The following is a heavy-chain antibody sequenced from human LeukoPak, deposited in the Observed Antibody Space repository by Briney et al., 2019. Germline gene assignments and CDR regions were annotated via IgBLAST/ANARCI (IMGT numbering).Heavy chain of an antibody. Sequence: SETLSLTCTVSGGSIISSSNYWAWIRQPPGKGLEWMGSIFQSGSTYYNPSLESRLTISIDTSKNQFSLKLTSVTAADTAVYYCAGQNSYVYYFDYWGQGTLVTVSS. V-gene: IGHV4-39*01. CDR3: AGQNSYVYYFDY. D-gene: IGHD3-16*01. CDR1: GGSIISSSNY. CDR2: IFQSGST. J-gene: IGHJ4*02.